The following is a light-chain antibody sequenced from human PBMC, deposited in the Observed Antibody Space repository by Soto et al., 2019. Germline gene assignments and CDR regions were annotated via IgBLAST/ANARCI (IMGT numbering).Light chain of an antibody. V-gene: IGLV1-40*01. CDR1: SSNLGTGYD. Sequence: QSVLTQPPSVSGAPGQRVTISCTGSSSNLGTGYDVHRYQVLPETPPKLLIFENNNRPSGVPDRFSGSRSATSASLAITGLEADDEADYYCQSYDSSLSAPIFGGGTQLTVL. J-gene: IGLJ2*01. CDR3: QSYDSSLSAPI. CDR2: ENN.